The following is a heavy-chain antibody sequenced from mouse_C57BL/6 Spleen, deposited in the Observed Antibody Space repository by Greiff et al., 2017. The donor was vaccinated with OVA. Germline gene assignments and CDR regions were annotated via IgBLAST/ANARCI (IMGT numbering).Heavy chain of an antibody. Sequence: EVHLVESGGDLVKPGGSLKLSCAASGFTFSSYGMSWVRQTPDKRLEWVATISSGGSYTYYPDSVKGRFTIARDNAKNTLYLQMSSLKSEDTAMYYCATSYDYDWFAYWGQGTLVTVSA. J-gene: IGHJ3*01. CDR1: GFTFSSYG. CDR2: ISSGGSYT. D-gene: IGHD2-4*01. V-gene: IGHV5-6*01. CDR3: ATSYDYDWFAY.